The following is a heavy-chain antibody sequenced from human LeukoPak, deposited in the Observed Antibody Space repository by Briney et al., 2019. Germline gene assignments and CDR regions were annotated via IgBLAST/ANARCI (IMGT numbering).Heavy chain of an antibody. CDR3: SRGSDESKTGDY. V-gene: IGHV4-34*01. CDR1: GGSFSHYY. Sequence: SETLSLTCAIYGGSFSHYYWSWIRQPPGKGLEWVGEIHPSGSTSFNPSLESRVSISKDMSKNQFSLKLTSVTAADTAVYYCSRGSDESKTGDYWGQGTLVTASS. CDR2: IHPSGST. D-gene: IGHD6-25*01. J-gene: IGHJ4*02.